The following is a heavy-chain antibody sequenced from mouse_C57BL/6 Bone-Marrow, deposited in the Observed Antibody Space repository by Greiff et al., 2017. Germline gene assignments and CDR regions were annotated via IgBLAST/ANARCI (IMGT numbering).Heavy chain of an antibody. Sequence: VQLKESVAELVRPGASVKLSCTASGFNITNTYMHWVKQRPEQGLEWIGRIDPANGNTKYAPKFQGKATITADTSSNTAYLQLSSLTSEDTAIYYGALYNYGSSPWFAYWGQGTLVTVSA. J-gene: IGHJ3*01. CDR2: IDPANGNT. CDR1: GFNITNTY. V-gene: IGHV14-3*01. D-gene: IGHD1-1*01. CDR3: ALYNYGSSPWFAY.